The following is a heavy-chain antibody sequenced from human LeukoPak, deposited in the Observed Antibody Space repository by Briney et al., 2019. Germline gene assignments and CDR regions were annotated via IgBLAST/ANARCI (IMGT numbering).Heavy chain of an antibody. J-gene: IGHJ4*02. CDR1: GYTFTSYA. D-gene: IGHD1-26*01. V-gene: IGHV1-2*04. CDR3: ARHTLLHSGSYFGFDY. CDR2: INPNSGGT. Sequence: GASVKVSCKASGYTFTSYAMNWVRQAPGQGLEWMGWINPNSGGTNYAQKFQGWVTMTRDTSISTAYMELSRLRSDDTAVYYCARHTLLHSGSYFGFDYWGQGTLVTVSS.